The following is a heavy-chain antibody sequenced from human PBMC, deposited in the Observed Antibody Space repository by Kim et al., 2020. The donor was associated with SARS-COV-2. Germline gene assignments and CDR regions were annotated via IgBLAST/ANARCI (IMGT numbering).Heavy chain of an antibody. Sequence: TDYEQKFQDRVTMTRDTSISTAYLDLSRLISDDTAVYYCAKGSVGIAAPEYWGQGTLVTVSS. J-gene: IGHJ4*02. CDR3: AKGSVGIAAPEY. V-gene: IGHV1-2*02. D-gene: IGHD6-13*01. CDR2: T.